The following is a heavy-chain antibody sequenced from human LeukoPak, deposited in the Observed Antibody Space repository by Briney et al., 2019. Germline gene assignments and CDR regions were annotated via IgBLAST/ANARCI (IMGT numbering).Heavy chain of an antibody. J-gene: IGHJ5*02. V-gene: IGHV3-7*01. CDR1: GFTFSSNW. CDR3: ASFMVRGVIDWFDP. CDR2: IKEDGSEK. D-gene: IGHD3-10*01. Sequence: GGSLRLSCAASGFTFSSNWMSWVRQAPGKGLEWVANIKEDGSEKYYVDSVKGRFTISRDNAKNSLYLQMNSLRAEDTAVYYCASFMVRGVIDWFDPWGQGTLVTVSS.